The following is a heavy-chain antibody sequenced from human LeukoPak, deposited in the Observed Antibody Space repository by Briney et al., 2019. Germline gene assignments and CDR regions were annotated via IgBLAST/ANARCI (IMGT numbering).Heavy chain of an antibody. Sequence: HPGGSLRLSCAASRFTFNDYSMTWIRQAPGKGLEWVSSISNTGSSINYADSVKGRFNISRDNAKKSLYLQMNSLRAEDTAVYYCAREKIHFDSSGDYFDYYFYMDVWGKGTTVTISS. CDR3: AREKIHFDSSGDYFDYYFYMDV. CDR1: RFTFNDYS. D-gene: IGHD3-22*01. J-gene: IGHJ6*03. V-gene: IGHV3-11*01. CDR2: ISNTGSSI.